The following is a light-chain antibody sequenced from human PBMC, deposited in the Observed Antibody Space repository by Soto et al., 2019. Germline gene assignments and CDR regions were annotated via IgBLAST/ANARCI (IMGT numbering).Light chain of an antibody. V-gene: IGLV2-11*01. Sequence: QSVLTQPRSVSGSPGQSVTISCTGTSNDVGGYNYVSWYQQHPGKAPKLMIYDVIKRPSGVPDRFSGSKSGDTASLTISGLQAEDEADYYCCSYAGSYTNYVFGTGTQLTVL. J-gene: IGLJ1*01. CDR2: DVI. CDR3: CSYAGSYTNYV. CDR1: SNDVGGYNY.